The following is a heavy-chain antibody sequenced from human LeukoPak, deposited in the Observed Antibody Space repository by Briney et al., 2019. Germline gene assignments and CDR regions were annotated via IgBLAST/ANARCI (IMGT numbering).Heavy chain of an antibody. CDR3: ARSITMIVVVIRPDAFDI. CDR2: IYYSGST. V-gene: IGHV4-59*01. Sequence: SETLSLTCTVSGGSISSYYWSWIRQPPGKGLEWIGYIYYSGSTNYSPSLKSRVTISVDTSKNQFSLKLSSVTAADTAVYYCARSITMIVVVIRPDAFDIWGQRTMVTVSS. D-gene: IGHD3-22*01. CDR1: GGSISSYY. J-gene: IGHJ3*02.